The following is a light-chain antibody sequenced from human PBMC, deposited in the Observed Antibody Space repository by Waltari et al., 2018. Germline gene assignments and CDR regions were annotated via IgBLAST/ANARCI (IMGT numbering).Light chain of an antibody. Sequence: QSVVTQPPSASGTPGQRVTVSCSGSSSNVGGNTVNWYRQVPGTAPPLLIYRNDRRRAGVPDRFSGTKSGTSASLDISGLQSEDEADSYCAAWDDNLNSVLFGGGTKLTVL. CDR2: RND. CDR1: SSNVGGNT. V-gene: IGLV1-44*01. CDR3: AAWDDNLNSVL. J-gene: IGLJ2*01.